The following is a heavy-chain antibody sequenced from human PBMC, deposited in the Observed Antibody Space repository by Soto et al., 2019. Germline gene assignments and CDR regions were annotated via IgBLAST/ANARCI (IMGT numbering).Heavy chain of an antibody. V-gene: IGHV3-9*01. D-gene: IGHD1-26*01. Sequence: EVQLVESGGGLVQPGRSLRLSCAASGFTFDDYAMHWVRQAPGKGLEWVSGISWNSGSIGYADSVKGRFTISRDNAKNSLYLQMNSLRAEDTALYYCARDPSHAYYTLFYYYDYWGQGALVTVSS. CDR3: ARDPSHAYYTLFYYYDY. CDR1: GFTFDDYA. CDR2: ISWNSGSI. J-gene: IGHJ4*02.